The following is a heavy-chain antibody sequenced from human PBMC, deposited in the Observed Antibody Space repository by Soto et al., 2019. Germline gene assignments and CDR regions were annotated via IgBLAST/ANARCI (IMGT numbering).Heavy chain of an antibody. V-gene: IGHV1-2*02. J-gene: IGHJ6*02. CDR1: GYTFTGYY. Sequence: GASVKVSCKASGYTFTGYYMHWVRQAPGQGLEWMGWINPNSGGTNYAQKFQGRVTMTRDTSTSTAYMELSSLRSEDTAVYYCARDWYYYDSSGSPLYYYYGMDVWGQGTTVTVSS. D-gene: IGHD3-22*01. CDR2: INPNSGGT. CDR3: ARDWYYYDSSGSPLYYYYGMDV.